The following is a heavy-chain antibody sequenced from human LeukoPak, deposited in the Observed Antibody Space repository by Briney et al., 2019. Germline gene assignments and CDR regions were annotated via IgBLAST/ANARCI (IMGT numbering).Heavy chain of an antibody. CDR1: GLTFSSYG. Sequence: PGGSLRLSCAASGLTFSSYGMHWVRQAPGKGLEWVAFIRYDGSNKYYADSVKGRFTIPRDNSKNTLYLQMNSLRAEDTAVYYCAKDFYGDYSGSCFDYWGQGTLVTVSS. CDR3: AKDFYGDYSGSCFDY. J-gene: IGHJ4*02. V-gene: IGHV3-30*02. CDR2: IRYDGSNK. D-gene: IGHD4-17*01.